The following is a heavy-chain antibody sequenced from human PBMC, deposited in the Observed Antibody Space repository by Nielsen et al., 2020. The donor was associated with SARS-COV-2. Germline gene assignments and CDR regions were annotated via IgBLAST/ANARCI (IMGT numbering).Heavy chain of an antibody. Sequence: GGSLRLSCATSGFTFSSHALHWVRQAPGKGLQWMAIISYDGTEHYTDSVKGRFTISRDNSKNTLYLQMNSLRAEDTAVYYCAREALAAAGIDYWGQGTLVTVSS. CDR1: GFTFSSHA. D-gene: IGHD6-13*01. CDR2: ISYDGTE. CDR3: AREALAAAGIDY. V-gene: IGHV3-30*04. J-gene: IGHJ4*02.